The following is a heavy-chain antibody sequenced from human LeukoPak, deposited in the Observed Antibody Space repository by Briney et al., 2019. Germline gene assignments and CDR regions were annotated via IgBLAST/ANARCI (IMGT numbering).Heavy chain of an antibody. V-gene: IGHV4-34*01. CDR3: ARNSDSSGYYLEY. CDR1: GGSFRGNY. CDR2: ISHSGRT. D-gene: IGHD3-22*01. J-gene: IGHJ4*02. Sequence: SETLSLTCAVYGGSFRGNYWTWIRQPPGKGLEWIGEISHSGRTNYNPSLKSRVTISVDTSKNQFSLKLSSVTAADTAVYYCARNSDSSGYYLEYWGQGTLVTVSS.